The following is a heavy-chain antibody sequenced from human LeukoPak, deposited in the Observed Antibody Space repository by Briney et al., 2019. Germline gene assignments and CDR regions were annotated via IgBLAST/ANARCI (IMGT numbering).Heavy chain of an antibody. V-gene: IGHV1-8*03. CDR1: GYTFTSYD. J-gene: IGHJ3*02. D-gene: IGHD1-26*01. CDR2: MNPNSGNT. CDR3: ARAREWELQGDEGGAFDI. Sequence: ASVKVSCKASGYTFTSYDINWVRQATGQGLEWMGWMNPNSGNTGYAQKFQGRVTITRNTSISTAYMELSSLRSEDTAVYYCARAREWELQGDEGGAFDIWGQGTMVTVSS.